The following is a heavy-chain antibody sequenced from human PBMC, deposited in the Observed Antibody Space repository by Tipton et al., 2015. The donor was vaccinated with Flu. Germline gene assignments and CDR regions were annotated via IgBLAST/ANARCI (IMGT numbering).Heavy chain of an antibody. CDR2: IKEDGSQK. CDR1: GFTFSRYW. CDR3: ARVTGAYDYSDY. J-gene: IGHJ4*02. V-gene: IGHV3-7*01. Sequence: SLRLSCAASGFTFSRYWMSWVRQAPGKGLEWVANIKEDGSQKYYVDSVKGRFTISRDNAKNSVYLQMNSLRAEDTAVYYCARVTGAYDYSDYWGRGTLATVSS. D-gene: IGHD5-12*01.